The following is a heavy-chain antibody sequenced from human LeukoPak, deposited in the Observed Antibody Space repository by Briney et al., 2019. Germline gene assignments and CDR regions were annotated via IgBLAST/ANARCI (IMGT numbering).Heavy chain of an antibody. V-gene: IGHV4-38-2*02. Sequence: KPSETLSLTCVVSGYSISSGYHWGWIRQPPGKGLGWIGSVYRSGTTYYDPSLKSRVTISVDTSKNQISLKVRSVTAADTAMYYCARENWVFDYWGQGILVTVSS. CDR1: GYSISSGYH. D-gene: IGHD7-27*01. CDR3: ARENWVFDY. J-gene: IGHJ4*02. CDR2: VYRSGTT.